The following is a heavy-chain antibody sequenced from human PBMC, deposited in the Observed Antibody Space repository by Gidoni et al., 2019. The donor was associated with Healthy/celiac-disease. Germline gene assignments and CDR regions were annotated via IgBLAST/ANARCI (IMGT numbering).Heavy chain of an antibody. CDR1: GCTFSSYA. Sequence: EVQLLESGGGLVQPGGSLRLPWAASGCTFSSYAMSWVRQAPGKGLAWVSAISGSCGSTYYADSVKGRFTISRDNSKNTLYLQMNSLRAEDTAVYYCAKGLGIAVGIDPWGQGTLVTVSS. CDR3: AKGLGIAVGIDP. V-gene: IGHV3-23*01. D-gene: IGHD6-19*01. CDR2: ISGSCGST. J-gene: IGHJ5*02.